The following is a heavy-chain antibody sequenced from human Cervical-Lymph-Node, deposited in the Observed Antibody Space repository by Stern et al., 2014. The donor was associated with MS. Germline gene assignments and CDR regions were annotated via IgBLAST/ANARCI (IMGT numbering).Heavy chain of an antibody. CDR3: ARSSTVTPNAFDI. CDR1: GGSISSGGYS. CDR2: IYHSGST. D-gene: IGHD4-17*01. J-gene: IGHJ3*02. Sequence: QLQLQKSGSGLVKPSQTLSLTCAVSGGSISSGGYSWSWIRQPPGKGLEWNGYIYHSGSTYYNPSLKSRVTISVDRSKNQFSLKLSSVTAADTAVYYCARSSTVTPNAFDIWGQGTMVTVSS. V-gene: IGHV4-30-2*01.